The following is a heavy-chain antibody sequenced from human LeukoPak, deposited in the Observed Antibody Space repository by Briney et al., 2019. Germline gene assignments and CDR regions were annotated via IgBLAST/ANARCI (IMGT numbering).Heavy chain of an antibody. V-gene: IGHV3-48*03. CDR1: GFTCSSYE. D-gene: IGHD3-10*02. J-gene: IGHJ6*04. CDR3: AELGITMIGGV. CDR2: ISSSGSTI. Sequence: GGSLRLSCAASGFTCSSYEMNWVRQSPGKGLEWVSYISSSGSTIYYADSVKGRFTISRDNAKNSLYLQMNSLRAEDTAVYYCAELGITMIGGVWGKGTTVTISS.